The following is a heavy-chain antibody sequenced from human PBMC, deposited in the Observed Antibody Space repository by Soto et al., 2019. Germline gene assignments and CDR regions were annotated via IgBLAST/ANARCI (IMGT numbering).Heavy chain of an antibody. J-gene: IGHJ6*02. CDR3: TKRFTMGQGVMDSYYGMDV. CDR2: ISSGSTTI. D-gene: IGHD3-10*01. CDR1: GFTFNSCS. Sequence: EVQLVESGGNLVQPGGSLRLSCAASGFTFNSCSMNWVRQAPGKGLEWVSYISSGSTTIYYADSVKGRFTISRDNAKNSLYLQMNSLRDEDTAVYYCTKRFTMGQGVMDSYYGMDVWGQGTTVTVSS. V-gene: IGHV3-48*02.